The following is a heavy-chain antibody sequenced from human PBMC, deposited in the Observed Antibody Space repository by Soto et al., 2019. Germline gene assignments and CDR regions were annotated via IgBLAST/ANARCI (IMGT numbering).Heavy chain of an antibody. CDR1: RFRVNTYG. CDR2: ITANSDDT. Sequence: GFLGLSCADSRFRVNTYGMSCVRRAPGKGLEWVSSITANSDDTYHADSLKGRFTISRDNAKSSLYLQMNNLRVDDTALYFCTRVDGYTRPRYFCGQGTQLTVYS. CDR3: TRVDGYTRPRYF. V-gene: IGHV3-21*01. J-gene: IGHJ4*02. D-gene: IGHD5-12*01.